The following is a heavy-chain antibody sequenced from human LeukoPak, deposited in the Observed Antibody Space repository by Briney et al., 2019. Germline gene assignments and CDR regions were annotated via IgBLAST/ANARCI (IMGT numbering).Heavy chain of an antibody. CDR1: GFTFSSYS. V-gene: IGHV3-21*01. CDR2: ISNDGKYI. CDR3: ARAGYSSSTYYFDY. J-gene: IGHJ4*02. D-gene: IGHD6-13*01. Sequence: GGSLRLSCAASGFTFSSYSMNWVRQAPGKGLEWVSSISNDGKYIYYADSVKGRFTISRDNAKSSLYLQMNSLRAEDTAVYYCARAGYSSSTYYFDYWGQGTLVTVSS.